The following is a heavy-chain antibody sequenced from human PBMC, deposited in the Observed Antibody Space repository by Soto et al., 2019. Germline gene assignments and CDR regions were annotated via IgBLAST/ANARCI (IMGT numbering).Heavy chain of an antibody. D-gene: IGHD3-22*01. V-gene: IGHV1-18*01. CDR3: ASARIYYYDSSGYQPDYYYYGMDV. Sequence: ASVKVSCKASGYTFTSYGISWVRQAPGQGLEWMGWISAYNGNTNYAQKLQGRVTMTTDTSTSTAYMELRSLRSDDTAVYYCASARIYYYDSSGYQPDYYYYGMDVWGQGTTVTVSS. J-gene: IGHJ6*02. CDR1: GYTFTSYG. CDR2: ISAYNGNT.